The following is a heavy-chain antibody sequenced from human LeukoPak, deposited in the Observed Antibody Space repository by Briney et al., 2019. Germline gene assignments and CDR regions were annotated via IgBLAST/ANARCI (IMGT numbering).Heavy chain of an antibody. D-gene: IGHD3-3*01. CDR1: GFTFSSYA. J-gene: IGHJ4*02. CDR2: ISGSGGST. CDR3: AKADDFWSGYFPTTFDY. Sequence: GGSLRLSCAASGFTFSSYAMSWVRQAPGKGLEWVSAISGSGGSTYYADSVKGRFTISRDNSKNTLYLQMDSLRAEDTAVYYCAKADDFWSGYFPTTFDYWGQGTLVTVSS. V-gene: IGHV3-23*01.